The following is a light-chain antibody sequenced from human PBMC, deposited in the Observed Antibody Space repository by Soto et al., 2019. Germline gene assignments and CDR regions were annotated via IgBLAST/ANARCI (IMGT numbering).Light chain of an antibody. CDR2: GAS. J-gene: IGKJ2*01. V-gene: IGKV3-20*01. CDR1: QSVSSSY. Sequence: EIVLTQSPGTLSLSPGERATLSCRASQSVSSSYLAWYQQKPGQAPRLLIYGASSRATGNPDRFSGSGSGTDFTLTISRLEPEDFAVYYCQQYGSSPVTFGQGTKLEIK. CDR3: QQYGSSPVT.